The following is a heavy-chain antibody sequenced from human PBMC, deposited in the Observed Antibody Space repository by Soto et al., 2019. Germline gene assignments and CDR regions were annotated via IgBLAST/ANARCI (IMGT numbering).Heavy chain of an antibody. Sequence: GASVKVSCKASGYTFTIYGSSWVRQATGQGLEWMGWISAYNGNTNYAQKLQGRVTMTTDTSTSTAYMELRSLRSDDTAVYYCARGLKPRAAGTFRFDYWGQGTLVTVSS. D-gene: IGHD6-13*01. V-gene: IGHV1-18*01. CDR2: ISAYNGNT. CDR1: GYTFTIYG. CDR3: ARGLKPRAAGTFRFDY. J-gene: IGHJ4*02.